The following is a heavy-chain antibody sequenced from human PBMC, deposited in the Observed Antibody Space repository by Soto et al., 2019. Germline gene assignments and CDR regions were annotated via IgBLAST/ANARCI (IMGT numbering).Heavy chain of an antibody. J-gene: IGHJ4*02. CDR2: MNPNSGGT. V-gene: IGHV1-2*02. D-gene: IGHD6-13*01. Sequence: ASVTVSCKASGYTFTDYYMHWVRQAPGQGLEGMGWMNPNSGGTNYAQKFQDRVTMTSDTSISTAYIAPSRQTSDDTAVYYCARDACPTFSSSKYNDHWGQGTLVTVSS. CDR1: GYTFTDYY. CDR3: ARDACPTFSSSKYNDH.